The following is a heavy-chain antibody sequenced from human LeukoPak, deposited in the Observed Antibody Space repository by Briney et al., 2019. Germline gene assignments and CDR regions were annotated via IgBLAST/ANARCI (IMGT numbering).Heavy chain of an antibody. CDR2: INTDGSTT. Sequence: GGSLRLSCAASGFTFSRYWMHWVRQAPGKGLVWVSRINTDGSTTSYADSVRGRFIISRDNAENTVYLQMNSLGAEDTALYFCARVNTGNWYFDLWGRGTLVTVSS. V-gene: IGHV3-74*01. D-gene: IGHD3-10*01. CDR1: GFTFSRYW. J-gene: IGHJ2*01. CDR3: ARVNTGNWYFDL.